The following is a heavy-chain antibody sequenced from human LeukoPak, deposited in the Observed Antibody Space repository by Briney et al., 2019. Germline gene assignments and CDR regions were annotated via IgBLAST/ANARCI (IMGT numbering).Heavy chain of an antibody. D-gene: IGHD2/OR15-2a*01. CDR1: GFTFSSYS. J-gene: IGHJ4*02. Sequence: GGSLRLSCAASGFTFSSYSMNWVRQAPGKGLEWVSSISSSSSYIYYADSVKGRFTISRDNSKNTLYLQMNSLRAEDTAVYYCARGLLPYFDYWGQGTLVTVSS. V-gene: IGHV3-21*01. CDR3: ARGLLPYFDY. CDR2: ISSSSSYI.